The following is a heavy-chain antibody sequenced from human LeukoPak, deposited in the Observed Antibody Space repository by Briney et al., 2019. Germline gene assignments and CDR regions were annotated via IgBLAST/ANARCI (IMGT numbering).Heavy chain of an antibody. CDR1: GYTFTGYY. D-gene: IGHD3-22*01. J-gene: IGHJ2*01. CDR2: INPNSGGT. V-gene: IGHV1-2*06. Sequence: ASVKVSCKAAGYTFTGYYMFWVRQAPGQGLEWMGRINPNSGGTNYAQKFQGRVTMTRDTSISTAYMELSRLRSDDTAVYYCARAHSSGYYQYWYFDLWGRGTLVTVSS. CDR3: ARAHSSGYYQYWYFDL.